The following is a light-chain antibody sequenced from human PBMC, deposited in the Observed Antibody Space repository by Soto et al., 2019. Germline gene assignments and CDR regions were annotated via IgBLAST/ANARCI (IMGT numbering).Light chain of an antibody. CDR2: GAS. CDR3: QQYNNWLRK. CDR1: QSISDT. V-gene: IGKV3-15*01. J-gene: IGKJ1*01. Sequence: EIVMTQSPSTLSVSPLGRATLSFMASQSISDTLAWYQQKPGQAPRLLIHGASTRAPGIPARFSGSGSGTEFTLTISSLQSEDFAVYYCQQYNNWLRKFGQGTKVDIK.